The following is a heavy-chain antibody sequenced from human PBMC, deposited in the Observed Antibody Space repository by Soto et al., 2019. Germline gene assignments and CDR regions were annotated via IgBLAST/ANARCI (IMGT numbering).Heavy chain of an antibody. CDR1: VGSSASGSSY. V-gene: IGHV4-61*01. CDR2: ISDTGSG. J-gene: IGHJ6*02. CDR3: ARAHSGYDPLGMDV. Sequence: VQFRNRGPGLVKLWEPRAATGPALVGSSASGSSYWGGFGQPPGKELGWVGCISDTGSGDYNPSLKSRVTISVHTSKRQFSLRLNSVTAADTAVYYCARAHSGYDPLGMDVWGQGTTVTVSS. D-gene: IGHD5-12*01.